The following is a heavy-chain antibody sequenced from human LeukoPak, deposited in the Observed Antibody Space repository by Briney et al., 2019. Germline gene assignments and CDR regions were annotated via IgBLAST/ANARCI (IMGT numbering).Heavy chain of an antibody. CDR3: APTYLTAVGLYYFDY. CDR2: INPNSGDT. Sequence: GASVKVSCKASGYTFTGYYLHWVRQAPRQGLEWMGWINPNSGDTNSAQKFRGRLTMTRDTSISTAYMELSRLRSDDTAVYYCAPTYLTAVGLYYFDYWGQGTLVTVSS. J-gene: IGHJ4*02. CDR1: GYTFTGYY. D-gene: IGHD6-13*01. V-gene: IGHV1-2*02.